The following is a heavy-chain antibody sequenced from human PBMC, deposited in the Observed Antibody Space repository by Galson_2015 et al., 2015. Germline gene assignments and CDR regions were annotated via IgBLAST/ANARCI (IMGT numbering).Heavy chain of an antibody. CDR3: ARDLLKQQLVRSLAGVGYYHYGMDV. CDR2: INSDGSST. CDR1: GFTFSSYW. V-gene: IGHV3-74*01. J-gene: IGHJ6*02. D-gene: IGHD6-13*01. Sequence: SLRLSCAASGFTFSSYWMHWVRQAPGKGLVWVSRINSDGSSTSYADSVKGRFTISRDNAKNTLYLQMNSLRAEDTAVYYCARDLLKQQLVRSLAGVGYYHYGMDVWGQGTTVTVSS.